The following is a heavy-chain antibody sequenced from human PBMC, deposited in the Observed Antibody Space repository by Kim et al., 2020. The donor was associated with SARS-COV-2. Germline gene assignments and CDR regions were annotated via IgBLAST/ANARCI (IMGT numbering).Heavy chain of an antibody. J-gene: IGHJ5*02. CDR3: AREYHYDSSGYYDTWFDP. CDR2: SYTGGST. D-gene: IGHD3-22*01. Sequence: GGSLRLSCAASGFTVSSHYMTWVRQAPGKGLEWVSVSYTGGSTYYADSVKGRFTISRDNSKNTVFLQMNSLRAEDTAVYYCAREYHYDSSGYYDTWFDP. V-gene: IGHV3-66*01. CDR1: GFTVSSHY.